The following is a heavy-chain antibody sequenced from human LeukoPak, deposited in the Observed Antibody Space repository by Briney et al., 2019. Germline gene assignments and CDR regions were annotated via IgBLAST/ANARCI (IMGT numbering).Heavy chain of an antibody. CDR1: GGTFSSYA. CDR3: ARDLRFGELFYFDY. J-gene: IGHJ4*02. CDR2: IIPILGIA. V-gene: IGHV1-69*04. Sequence: VASVKVSCKASGGTFSSYAISWVRQAPGQGLEWMGRIIPILGIANYAQKFQGRVTITADKSTSTAYMELSSLRSEDTAVYYSARDLRFGELFYFDYWGQGTLVTVSS. D-gene: IGHD3-10*01.